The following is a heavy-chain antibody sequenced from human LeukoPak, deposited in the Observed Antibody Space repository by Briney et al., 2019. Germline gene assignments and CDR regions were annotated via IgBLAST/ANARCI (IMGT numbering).Heavy chain of an antibody. CDR1: GGSISSSSYY. V-gene: IGHV4-39*01. CDR2: IYYSGST. D-gene: IGHD1-26*01. J-gene: IGHJ3*02. Sequence: SETLSLTCTVSGGSISSSSYYWGWIRQPPGKGLEWIGSIYYSGSTYYNPSLKSRVTISVDTSKNQFSLKLSSVTAADTAVYYCARQEWVGATIPDAFDIWGQGTMVTVSS. CDR3: ARQEWVGATIPDAFDI.